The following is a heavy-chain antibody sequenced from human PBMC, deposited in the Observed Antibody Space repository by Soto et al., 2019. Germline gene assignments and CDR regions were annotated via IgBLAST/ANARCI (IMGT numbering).Heavy chain of an antibody. V-gene: IGHV4-30-4*01. D-gene: IGHD3-9*01. CDR1: GGSISRGDYY. CDR2: IYYSGST. CDR3: ARRDLTGYCD. Sequence: QVQLQESGPGLVKPSQTLSLTCTVSGGSISRGDYYWSWSRQPPGKGLEWMGYIYYSGSTYYNPSLKSRVTISVDTSKSQFSLKLSSVTAADTGVYYCARRDLTGYCDWGQGTLVTVSS. J-gene: IGHJ4*02.